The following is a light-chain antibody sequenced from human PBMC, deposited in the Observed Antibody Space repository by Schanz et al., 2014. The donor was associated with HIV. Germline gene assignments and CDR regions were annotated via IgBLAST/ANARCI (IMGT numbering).Light chain of an antibody. CDR1: SSDVATYNY. Sequence: QSALTQPASVSGSPGQSITFSCTGTSSDVATYNYVSWYQQHPGKAPKLMIYDVSNRPSGVSNRFSGSKSGNSASLTISGLQADDEAHYYCNSYTSTATVIFGVGTKLTVL. J-gene: IGLJ2*01. CDR3: NSYTSTATVI. V-gene: IGLV2-14*03. CDR2: DVS.